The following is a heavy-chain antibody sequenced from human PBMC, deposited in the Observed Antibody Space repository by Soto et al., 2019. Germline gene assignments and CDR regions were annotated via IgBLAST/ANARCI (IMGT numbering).Heavy chain of an antibody. CDR3: ARDYTPISSGENPIGTDHWDAFDI. CDR1: GYTLTSYA. Sequence: ASVKVSCKDSGYTLTSYAMHWVRQAPGQRLEWMGWINPGNNQHVYTQKFRGRVTVSTDTSITTTYMELSSLTSDDTAVYYCARDYTPISSGENPIGTDHWDAFDIWGQGTMVTVSS. J-gene: IGHJ3*02. CDR2: INPGNNQH. D-gene: IGHD3-22*01. V-gene: IGHV1-3*01.